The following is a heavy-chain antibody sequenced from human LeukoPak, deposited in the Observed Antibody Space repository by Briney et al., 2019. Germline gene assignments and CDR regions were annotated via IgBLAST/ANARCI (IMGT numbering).Heavy chain of an antibody. CDR3: AKGATIFGAPYYMDV. J-gene: IGHJ6*03. Sequence: GGSLRLSCAASGFTFSSYSMNWVRQAPGKGLEWVAFIRYDGSNKYYADSVKGRFTISRDNSKNTLYLQMNSLRAEDTAVYYCAKGATIFGAPYYMDVWGKGTTVTVSS. CDR2: IRYDGSNK. D-gene: IGHD3-3*01. V-gene: IGHV3-30*02. CDR1: GFTFSSYS.